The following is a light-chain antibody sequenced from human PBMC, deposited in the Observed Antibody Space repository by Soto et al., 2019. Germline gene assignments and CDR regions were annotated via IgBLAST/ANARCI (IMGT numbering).Light chain of an antibody. Sequence: EIVLTQSPGTLSLSPGERATLSCRFSQSVSSSYLAWYQQKPGQAPRLLIYGASSRATGIPDRFSGSGSGTDFTLTISRLEPEDFAVYYCQQYGSSPKTFGQGTRLEIK. CDR2: GAS. CDR3: QQYGSSPKT. V-gene: IGKV3-20*01. J-gene: IGKJ5*01. CDR1: QSVSSSY.